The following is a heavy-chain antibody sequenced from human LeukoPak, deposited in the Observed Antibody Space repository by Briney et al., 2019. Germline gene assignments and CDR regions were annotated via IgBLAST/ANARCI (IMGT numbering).Heavy chain of an antibody. D-gene: IGHD3-9*01. J-gene: IGHJ4*02. Sequence: GGSLRLSCAASGFTVSSNYMSWVRQAPGKGLEWVSSISSSSSYIYYADSVKGRFTISRDDSKNTLYLQMNSLRAEDTAAYYCAKGYYFDILSGYSSLDSWGQGTLVTVSS. CDR2: ISSSSSYI. CDR3: AKGYYFDILSGYSSLDS. CDR1: GFTVSSNY. V-gene: IGHV3-21*01.